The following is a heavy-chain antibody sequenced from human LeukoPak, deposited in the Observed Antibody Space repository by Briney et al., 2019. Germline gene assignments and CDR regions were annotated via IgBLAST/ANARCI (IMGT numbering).Heavy chain of an antibody. CDR3: TRALTGTAPAYDF. CDR1: GFTFSGSA. CDR2: IRGKANSYAT. V-gene: IGHV3-73*01. D-gene: IGHD1-7*01. Sequence: GGSLRLSCAASGFTFSGSAMHWVRQASGKGLEWVGRIRGKANSYATAYAASVKGRFTISRDDSKNTAYLQMNSLKTEDTAVYYCTRALTGTAPAYDFWGQGTLVTVSS. J-gene: IGHJ4*02.